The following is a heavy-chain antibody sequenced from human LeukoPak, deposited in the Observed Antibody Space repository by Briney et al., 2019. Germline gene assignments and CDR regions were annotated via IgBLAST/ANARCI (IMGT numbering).Heavy chain of an antibody. V-gene: IGHV4-59*01. Sequence: SETLSLTCTVSGTSIRNYYWSWVRQSPGQGLEWLAYGHHTGSSNFSPPFRSRVTTSVDASRNQFSLRLTSMTAADTAVYYCAREKEGTDHDSTAAFHYWGQGILVIVSS. CDR1: GTSIRNYY. D-gene: IGHD3-22*01. CDR2: GHHTGSS. CDR3: AREKEGTDHDSTAAFHY. J-gene: IGHJ4*02.